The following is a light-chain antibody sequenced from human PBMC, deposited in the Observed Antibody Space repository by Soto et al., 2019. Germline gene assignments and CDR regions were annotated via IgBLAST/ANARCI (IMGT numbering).Light chain of an antibody. CDR3: QQSYRSPLN. CDR2: GTS. CDR1: QNITNF. J-gene: IGKJ3*01. V-gene: IGKV1-39*01. Sequence: DIQMTQSPLSLSASVGERVTITCRASQNITNFLNWYQQRPGKPPRLLIFGTSSLQSGVPSRFRGSRSETDFSLTISGLQPEDFATYICQQSYRSPLNFGPGT.